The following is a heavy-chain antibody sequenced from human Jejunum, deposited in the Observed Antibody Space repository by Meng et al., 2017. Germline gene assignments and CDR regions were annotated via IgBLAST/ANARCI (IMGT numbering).Heavy chain of an antibody. V-gene: IGHV1-24*01. J-gene: IGHJ3*01. D-gene: IGHD2-15*01. CDR2: FDPQDGLP. CDR3: VSSLDQCSGGTCYPAGFNL. CDR1: GHTLSGLS. Sequence: ASVKVSCKVSGHTLSGLSMHWVRQPPGKGLEWMGSFDPQDGLPVYAQKFRGRVSMTEDTPADTTYMDLSRLRSDDTAVYYCVSSLDQCSGGTCYPAGFNLWGQGTMVTVSS.